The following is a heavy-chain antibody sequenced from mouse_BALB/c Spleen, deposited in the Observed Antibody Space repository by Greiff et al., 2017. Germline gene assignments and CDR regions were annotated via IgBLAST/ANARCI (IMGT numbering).Heavy chain of an antibody. D-gene: IGHD1-1*01. CDR1: GYSFTSYW. V-gene: IGHV1-5*01. CDR3: TRSDGRGAMDY. Sequence: VQLQQSGTVLARPGASVKMSCKASGYSFTSYWMHWVKQRPGQGLEWIGAIYPGNSDTSYNQKFKGKAKLTAVTSARSAYMELSSLTNEDSAVYYCTRSDGRGAMDYWGQGTSVTVSS. J-gene: IGHJ4*01. CDR2: IYPGNSDT.